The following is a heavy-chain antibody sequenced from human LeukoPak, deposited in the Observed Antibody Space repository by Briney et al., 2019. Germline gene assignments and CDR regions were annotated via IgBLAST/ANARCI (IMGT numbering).Heavy chain of an antibody. CDR1: GFTFSSYG. CDR3: AKDLAAAGDDAFDI. Sequence: GGSLRLSCAASGFTFSSYGMHWVRQAPGKGLEWVAVISYDGSNKYYADSMKGRFTISRDNSKNTLYLQMNNLRAEDTAVYYCAKDLAAAGDDAFDIWGQGTMVTVSS. V-gene: IGHV3-30*18. D-gene: IGHD6-13*01. CDR2: ISYDGSNK. J-gene: IGHJ3*02.